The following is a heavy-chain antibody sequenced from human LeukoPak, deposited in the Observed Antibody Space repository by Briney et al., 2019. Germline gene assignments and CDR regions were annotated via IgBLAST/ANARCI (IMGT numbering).Heavy chain of an antibody. CDR3: ARHRTKYCSSTSCYGGAFDI. CDR1: GGSISSSSYY. D-gene: IGHD2-2*01. V-gene: IGHV4-39*01. J-gene: IGHJ3*02. CDR2: IYYSGST. Sequence: KPSETLSLTCTVSGGSISSSSYYWGWIRQPPGKGLEWIGSIYYSGSTYYNPSLKSRVTISVDTSKNQFSLKLSSVTAADTAVYYCARHRTKYCSSTSCYGGAFDIWGQGTMVTVSS.